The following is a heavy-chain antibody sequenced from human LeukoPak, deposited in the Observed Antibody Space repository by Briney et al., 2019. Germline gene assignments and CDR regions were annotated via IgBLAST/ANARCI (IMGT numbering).Heavy chain of an antibody. CDR2: ISWDGGST. Sequence: PGGSLRLSCAASGFTFDDYTMHWVRQAPGKGLEWVSLISWDGGSTYYADSVKGRFTISRHNSKNSLYLQMNSLRTEDTALYYCAPLVPLDYWGQGTLVTVSS. V-gene: IGHV3-43*01. J-gene: IGHJ4*02. D-gene: IGHD6-13*01. CDR1: GFTFDDYT. CDR3: APLVPLDY.